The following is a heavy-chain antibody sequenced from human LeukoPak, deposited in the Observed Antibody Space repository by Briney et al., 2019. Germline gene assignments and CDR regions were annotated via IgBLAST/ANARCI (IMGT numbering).Heavy chain of an antibody. Sequence: SGPGLLKPSETLSLTCTVSGGSISSSSYYWGWIRQPPGKGLEWIGSIYYSGSTYYNPSLKSRVTISVDTSKNQFSLKLSSVTAADTAVYYCARLGVIHDSWGQGTLVTVSS. CDR2: IYYSGST. CDR3: ARLGVIHDS. V-gene: IGHV4-39*07. J-gene: IGHJ4*02. CDR1: GGSISSSSYY. D-gene: IGHD1-1*01.